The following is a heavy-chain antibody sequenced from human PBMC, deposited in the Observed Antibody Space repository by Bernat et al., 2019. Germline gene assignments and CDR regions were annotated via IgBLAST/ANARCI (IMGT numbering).Heavy chain of an antibody. D-gene: IGHD5-12*01. CDR1: GGSISSYY. Sequence: QVQLQESGPGLVKPSETLSLTCTVSGGSISSYYWSWIRQPPGKGLEWIGYIYNSGSTNYNPSLKSRVTISVDTSKNQFSLKVSSVTAVDTAVYYCARGRQVATLYNWFDPWGQGTLVTVSS. V-gene: IGHV4-59*01. CDR3: ARGRQVATLYNWFDP. J-gene: IGHJ5*02. CDR2: IYNSGST.